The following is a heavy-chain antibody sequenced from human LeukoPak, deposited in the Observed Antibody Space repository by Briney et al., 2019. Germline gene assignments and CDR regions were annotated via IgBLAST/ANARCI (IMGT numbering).Heavy chain of an antibody. D-gene: IGHD3-22*01. CDR2: INPNSGGT. CDR1: GYTFTGYY. J-gene: IGHJ4*02. V-gene: IGHV1-2*02. Sequence: ASVKVSCKASGYTFTGYYMHWVRQAPGQGLEWMGWINPNSGGTNYAQKFQGRVTMTRNTSISTAYMELSSLRSGDTAVYYCARADYDSSASTRKQIDYWGQGTLVTVSS. CDR3: ARADYDSSASTRKQIDY.